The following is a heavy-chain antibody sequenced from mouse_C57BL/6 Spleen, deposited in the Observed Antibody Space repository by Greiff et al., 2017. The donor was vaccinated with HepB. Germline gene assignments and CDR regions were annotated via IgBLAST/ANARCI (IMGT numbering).Heavy chain of an antibody. J-gene: IGHJ2*01. CDR1: GFTFSDYG. CDR2: ISSGSSTI. D-gene: IGHD4-1*02. Sequence: EVKLQESGGGLVKPGGSLKLSCAASGFTFSDYGMHWVRQAPEKGLEWVAYISSGSSTIYYADTVKGRFTISRDNAKNTLFLQMTSLRSEDTAMYYCASNWYYFDYWGQGTTLTVSS. CDR3: ASNWYYFDY. V-gene: IGHV5-17*01.